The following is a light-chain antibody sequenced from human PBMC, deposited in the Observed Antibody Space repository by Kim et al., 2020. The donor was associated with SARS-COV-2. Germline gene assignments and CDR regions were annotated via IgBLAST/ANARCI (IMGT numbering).Light chain of an antibody. J-gene: IGLJ2*01. V-gene: IGLV3-19*01. CDR3: TSRDSSGNHVV. CDR1: RLRSYY. CDR2: VKT. Sequence: GQAAALPCQGDRLRSYYASWYHQKPGQDPVLVVYVKTNRPSGIPNRFSGSSSGNTASLTITGAQAEDESDYYSTSRDSSGNHVVFGGGTQLTVL.